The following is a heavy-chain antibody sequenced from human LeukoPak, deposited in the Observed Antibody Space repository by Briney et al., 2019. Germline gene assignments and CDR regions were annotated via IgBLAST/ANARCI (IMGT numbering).Heavy chain of an antibody. Sequence: GSLTLSCAASGFGFSNFWMHWVRQAPGKGLVWVSRIKADGTTTVYADSVKGRFTISRDNLKNTLYQQMKGLRAEDTAVYFCAREADPSLYASSYPDYWGQGTPVTVSS. V-gene: IGHV3-74*01. J-gene: IGHJ4*01. D-gene: IGHD2/OR15-2a*01. CDR3: AREADPSLYASSYPDY. CDR2: IKADGTTT. CDR1: GFGFSNFW.